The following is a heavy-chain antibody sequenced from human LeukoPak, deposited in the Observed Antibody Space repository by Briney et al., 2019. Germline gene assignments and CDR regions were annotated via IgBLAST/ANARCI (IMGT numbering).Heavy chain of an antibody. J-gene: IGHJ4*02. CDR2: IYYSGNT. Sequence: SETLSLTCTVSGGSISSYYWSWIRQPPGKGLEWIGDIYYSGNTNYNPSLKSRVTISVDTSKNQFSLKLSSVTAADTAVYYCARLRVAVAGFDYWGQGTLVTVSS. D-gene: IGHD6-19*01. CDR1: GGSISSYY. CDR3: ARLRVAVAGFDY. V-gene: IGHV4-59*01.